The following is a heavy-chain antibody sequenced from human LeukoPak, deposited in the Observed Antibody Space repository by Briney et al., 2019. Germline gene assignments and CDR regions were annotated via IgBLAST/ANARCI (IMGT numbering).Heavy chain of an antibody. CDR1: GFTFSSYW. V-gene: IGHV3-7*03. CDR3: ARTTVVTPTSYYYGMDV. D-gene: IGHD4-23*01. CDR2: IKQDGSEK. Sequence: GGSLRLSCAASGFTFSSYWMSWVRQAPGKGLEWVANIKQDGSEKYYVDSVKGRFTISRDNAKNSLYLQMNSLRAEDTAVYYCARTTVVTPTSYYYGMDVWGQGTTVTVSS. J-gene: IGHJ6*02.